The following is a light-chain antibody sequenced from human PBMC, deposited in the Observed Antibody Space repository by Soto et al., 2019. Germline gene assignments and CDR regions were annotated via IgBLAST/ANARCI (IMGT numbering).Light chain of an antibody. Sequence: EIVLTQSPGTLSLSPGERATLSRRASQSVSSNYIAWYQQNPGQAPRLLIYGASTRATGIPDRFSGSGSGTDFTLTISRLEPEDFAVYFCQQYRSSPPFAFGQGTKVEIK. V-gene: IGKV3-20*01. CDR1: QSVSSNY. CDR3: QQYRSSPPFA. J-gene: IGKJ2*01. CDR2: GAS.